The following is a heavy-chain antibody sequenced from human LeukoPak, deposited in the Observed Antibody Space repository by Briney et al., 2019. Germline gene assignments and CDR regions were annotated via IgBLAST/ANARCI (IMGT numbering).Heavy chain of an antibody. V-gene: IGHV3-33*01. CDR3: AREEFWSGYSQGYGMDV. Sequence: GRSLRLSCAASGFTFSSYGMHWVRQAPGKGLEWVPVIWYDGSNKYYADSVKGRFTISRDNSKNTLYLQMNSLRAEDTAVYYCAREEFWSGYSQGYGMDVWGQGTTVTVSS. D-gene: IGHD3-3*01. J-gene: IGHJ6*02. CDR1: GFTFSSYG. CDR2: IWYDGSNK.